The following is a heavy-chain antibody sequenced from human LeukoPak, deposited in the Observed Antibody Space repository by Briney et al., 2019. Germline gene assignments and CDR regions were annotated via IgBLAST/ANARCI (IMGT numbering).Heavy chain of an antibody. V-gene: IGHV1-69*01. CDR1: GGTFSSYA. Sequence: SVTVSCKASGGTFSSYAISWVRQAPGQGLEWMGGIIPIFGTANYAQKFQGRVTITADESTSTAYMELSSLRSEDTAVYYCAREGYYDILTGYSYWGQGTLVTVSS. D-gene: IGHD3-9*01. CDR3: AREGYYDILTGYSY. CDR2: IIPIFGTA. J-gene: IGHJ4*02.